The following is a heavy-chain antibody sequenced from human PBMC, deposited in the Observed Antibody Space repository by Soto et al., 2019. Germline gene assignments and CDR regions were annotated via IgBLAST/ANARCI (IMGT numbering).Heavy chain of an antibody. CDR1: GYSFTSYW. CDR2: IDPGDSGT. CDR3: AASIFYYGMGV. Sequence: GESLKIACKGSGYSFTSYWISWVRQMPGKGLEWMGRIDPGDSGTKYNPSFQGQVTISADKSITTTYLRWTSLKASDTAIYYCAASIFYYGMGVWGQGTTVTVSS. J-gene: IGHJ6*02. V-gene: IGHV5-10-1*04.